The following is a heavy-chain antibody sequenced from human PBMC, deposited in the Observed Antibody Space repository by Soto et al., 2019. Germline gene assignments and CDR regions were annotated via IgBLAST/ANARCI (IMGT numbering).Heavy chain of an antibody. CDR3: ARPHGGSSGWDNWFDP. CDR1: GGSFSDYS. J-gene: IGHJ5*02. CDR2: INHSGST. V-gene: IGHV4-34*01. Sequence: PSETLSLTCAVYGGSFSDYSWTWIRQPPGKGLEWIGEINHSGSTNYNPSLKSRVTISVDTSKNQFSLKLSSVTAADTAVYYCARPHGGSSGWDNWFDPWGQGTLVTVSS. D-gene: IGHD6-25*01.